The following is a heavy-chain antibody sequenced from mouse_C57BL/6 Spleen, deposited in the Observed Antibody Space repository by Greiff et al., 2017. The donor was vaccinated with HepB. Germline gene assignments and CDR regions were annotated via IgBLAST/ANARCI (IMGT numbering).Heavy chain of an antibody. D-gene: IGHD1-1*01. CDR1: GYTFTSYN. Sequence: QVQLQQSGAELVRPGASVKMSCKASGYTFTSYNMHWVKQTPRQGLEWIGAIYPGNGDTSYNQKFKGKATLTVDKSSSTAYMQLSSLTSEDSAVYFCARGAVYYYGSSWDYYAMDYWGQGTSVTVSS. CDR3: ARGAVYYYGSSWDYYAMDY. J-gene: IGHJ4*01. CDR2: IYPGNGDT. V-gene: IGHV1-12*01.